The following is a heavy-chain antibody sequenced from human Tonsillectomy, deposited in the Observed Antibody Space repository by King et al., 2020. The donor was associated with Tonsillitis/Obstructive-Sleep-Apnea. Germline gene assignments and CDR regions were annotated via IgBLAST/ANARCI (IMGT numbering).Heavy chain of an antibody. CDR1: GFTFNSYW. J-gene: IGHJ6*02. CDR2: IKQDGSEK. CDR3: AREDIAAAGIEGAFYYYYGRDV. D-gene: IGHD6-13*01. Sequence: VQLVESGGGLVQPGGSLRLSCAASGFTFNSYWMSWVRQAPGKGLEWVANIKQDGSEKYYVDSVKGRFTISRDNAKNSLYLQMNSLRADDTAVYYCAREDIAAAGIEGAFYYYYGRDVWGQGTTVTVSS. V-gene: IGHV3-7*03.